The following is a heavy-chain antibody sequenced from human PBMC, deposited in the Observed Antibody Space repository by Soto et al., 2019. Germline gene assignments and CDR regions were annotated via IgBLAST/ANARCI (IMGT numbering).Heavy chain of an antibody. V-gene: IGHV3-7*03. CDR3: ARGSKSGYDILTGPYYYYGMDV. D-gene: IGHD3-9*01. Sequence: EVQLVESGGGLVQPGGSLRLSCAASGFTFSSYWMSWVRQAPGKGLEWVANIKQDGSEKYYVDSVKGRFTISRDNAKNSLYLQMDSLRAEDTAVYYCARGSKSGYDILTGPYYYYGMDVWGQGTTVTVSS. CDR1: GFTFSSYW. CDR2: IKQDGSEK. J-gene: IGHJ6*02.